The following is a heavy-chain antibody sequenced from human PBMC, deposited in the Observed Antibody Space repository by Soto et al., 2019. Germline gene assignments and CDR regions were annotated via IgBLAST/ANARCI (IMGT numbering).Heavy chain of an antibody. CDR1: GFTFDDYA. V-gene: IGHV3-9*01. Sequence: EVQLVESGGGLVKPGRSLRLSCAASGFTFDDYAMHWVGKAPGKGLEWVSGISWNSGSIGYADSVKGRFTISRDNAKNSLYLQMNSLRAEDTALYYCAKDRAAAGFDAFDIWGQGTMVTVSS. D-gene: IGHD6-13*01. CDR2: ISWNSGSI. J-gene: IGHJ3*02. CDR3: AKDRAAAGFDAFDI.